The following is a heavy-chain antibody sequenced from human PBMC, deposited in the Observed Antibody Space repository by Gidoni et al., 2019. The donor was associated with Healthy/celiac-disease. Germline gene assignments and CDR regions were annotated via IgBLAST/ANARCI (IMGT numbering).Heavy chain of an antibody. CDR3: ARPDSSGYYFDY. V-gene: IGHV3-7*01. J-gene: IGHJ4*02. Sequence: EVQLVESGGGLVQTGGSLRLSCAASGLTFSSYWMSWVRQAPGKGRGWVANIKQDGSEKYYVDSVKGRFTISRDNAKNSLYLQMNRLRAEDTAVYYCARPDSSGYYFDYWGQGTLVTVSS. CDR2: IKQDGSEK. CDR1: GLTFSSYW. D-gene: IGHD3-22*01.